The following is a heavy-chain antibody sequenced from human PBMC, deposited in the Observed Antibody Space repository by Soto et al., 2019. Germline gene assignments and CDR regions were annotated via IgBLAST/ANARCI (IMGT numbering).Heavy chain of an antibody. Sequence: QVQLQESGPGLVKPSETLSLTCTVSGGSVSSGSYYWSWIRQPPGKGLEWIGYIYYSGSTNYNPSLKSRVTISVDTSKNQFSLKLSSVTAADTAVYYCARRPIWDGRIYFDYWGQGTLVTVSS. CDR2: IYYSGST. CDR3: ARRPIWDGRIYFDY. J-gene: IGHJ4*02. CDR1: GGSVSSGSYY. D-gene: IGHD1-26*01. V-gene: IGHV4-61*01.